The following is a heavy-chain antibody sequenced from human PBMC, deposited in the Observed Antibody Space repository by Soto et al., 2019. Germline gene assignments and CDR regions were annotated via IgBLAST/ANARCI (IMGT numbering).Heavy chain of an antibody. D-gene: IGHD3-22*01. CDR2: IIPIFGTA. V-gene: IGHV1-69*19. CDR3: ARAGRGHHSYYYDSSCYYGGNWFDL. J-gene: IGHJ5*02. Sequence: QVQLVQSGAEVKKPGSSVKVSCKASGGTFSSYAISWVRQAPGQGLEWMGGIIPIFGTANYAQKFQGSVTITADESTSTAYLELSSLRSEDTAVYYCARAGRGHHSYYYDSSCYYGGNWFDLWGQGTLVTVSS. CDR1: GGTFSSYA.